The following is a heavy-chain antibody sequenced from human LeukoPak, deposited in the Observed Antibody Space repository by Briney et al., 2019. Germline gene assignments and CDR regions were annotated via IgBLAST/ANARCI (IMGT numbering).Heavy chain of an antibody. CDR3: AKGSSGYSFEVFDV. J-gene: IGHJ3*01. Sequence: PGGSLRLSCAASGFETKYYAMNWVRQAPGKGLEWVSALSGSGDITYYADSVKGRFTISRDTSENTLSLQMNSLRVEDTAMYYCAKGSSGYSFEVFDVWGQGAMVTVAS. V-gene: IGHV3-23*01. CDR2: LSGSGDIT. D-gene: IGHD3-22*01. CDR1: GFETKYYA.